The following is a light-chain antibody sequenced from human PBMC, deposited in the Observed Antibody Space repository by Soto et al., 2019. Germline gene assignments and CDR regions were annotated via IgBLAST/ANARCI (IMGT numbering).Light chain of an antibody. CDR1: QGISND. Sequence: DIQMTQSPSSLSASVGDRFTITCRASQGISNDLGWYQQKPGKXPNXXIYAASILQSGVPSRFSGIGSGTHLAITISSLQPEDGEIYVGQQTWTTSRTFGQGTKVDIK. J-gene: IGKJ1*01. V-gene: IGKV1-17*01. CDR2: AAS. CDR3: QQTWTTSRT.